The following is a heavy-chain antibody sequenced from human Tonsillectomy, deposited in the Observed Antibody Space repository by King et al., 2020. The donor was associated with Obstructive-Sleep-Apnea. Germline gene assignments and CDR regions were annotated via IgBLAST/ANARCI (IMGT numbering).Heavy chain of an antibody. CDR3: AGAGSWETVPDFDY. D-gene: IGHD1-26*01. J-gene: IGHJ4*02. Sequence: VQLQESGPGLVKPSQTLSLTCTVAGGSISSGGYYWSCLRPHPGKGLGVIGYIYYIGSTSYNPSLKSRVTISIDTSKNQFSLKLSSVTAADTAVYYCAGAGSWETVPDFDYWGQGTLVTVSS. CDR1: GGSISSGGYY. V-gene: IGHV4-31*03. CDR2: IYYIGST.